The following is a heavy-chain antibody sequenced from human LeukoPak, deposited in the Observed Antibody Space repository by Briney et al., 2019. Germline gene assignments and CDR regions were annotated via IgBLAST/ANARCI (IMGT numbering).Heavy chain of an antibody. D-gene: IGHD2-2*01. CDR3: ARGPIVVVPAAPWDYYYYGMDV. V-gene: IGHV1-69*13. Sequence: SVKVSCTASGYTFTSHGISWVRQAPGQGLEWMGGIIPIFGTANYAQKFQGRVTITADESTSTAYMELSSLRSEDTAVYYCARGPIVVVPAAPWDYYYYGMDVWGQGTTVTVSS. CDR1: GYTFTSHG. CDR2: IIPIFGTA. J-gene: IGHJ6*02.